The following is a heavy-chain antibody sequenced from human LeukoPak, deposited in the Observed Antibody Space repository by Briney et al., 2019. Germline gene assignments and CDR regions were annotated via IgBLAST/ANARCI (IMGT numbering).Heavy chain of an antibody. CDR1: GFTFSSYA. V-gene: IGHV3-64*01. Sequence: GGSLRLSCAASGFTFSSYAMHWVRQAPGKGLEYVSAISSNGGSTYYANSVKGRFTISRDNSKNTLYLQMGSLRAEDMAVYYCARGLNWFDPWGQGTLVTVSS. CDR2: ISSNGGST. J-gene: IGHJ5*02. D-gene: IGHD5/OR15-5a*01. CDR3: ARGLNWFDP.